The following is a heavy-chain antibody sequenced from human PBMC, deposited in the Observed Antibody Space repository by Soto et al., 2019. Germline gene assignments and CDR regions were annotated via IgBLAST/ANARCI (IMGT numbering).Heavy chain of an antibody. CDR3: ASPRYQLLRAGAFDI. V-gene: IGHV3-30-3*01. Sequence: QVQLVESGGGVVQPGRSLRLSCAASGFTFSSYAMHGVRQAQGKGLEWVAVISYDGSNKYYADSVKGRFTISRDNSKNTLYLQMNSLRAEDTAVYYCASPRYQLLRAGAFDIWGQGTMVTGSS. CDR2: ISYDGSNK. CDR1: GFTFSSYA. J-gene: IGHJ3*02. D-gene: IGHD2-2*01.